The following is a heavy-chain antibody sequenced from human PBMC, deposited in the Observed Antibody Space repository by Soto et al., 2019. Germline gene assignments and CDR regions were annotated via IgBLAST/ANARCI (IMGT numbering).Heavy chain of an antibody. CDR1: GYAFTGYY. J-gene: IGHJ6*02. CDR2: INPNSGGT. V-gene: IGHV1-2*04. D-gene: IGHD1-26*01. Sequence: ASVKVSCKASGYAFTGYYMHWLLQAPGQGLEWMGWINPNSGGTNYAQKFQGWVTMTRDTSISTAYMELSRLRSDDTAVYYCARDIVGARYGMDVWGQGTTVTVSS. CDR3: ARDIVGARYGMDV.